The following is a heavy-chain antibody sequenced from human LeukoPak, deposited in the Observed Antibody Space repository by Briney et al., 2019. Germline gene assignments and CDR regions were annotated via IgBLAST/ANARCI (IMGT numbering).Heavy chain of an antibody. V-gene: IGHV3-30*18. J-gene: IGHJ4*02. Sequence: PGGSLRLSCAASGFTFSDYYMSWIRQAPGRGLEWVAVISYDGSNKYYADSVKGRFTISRDNSKNTLYLQMNSLRAEDTAVYYCAKPLYSGYAWGYFDYWGQGTLVTVSS. D-gene: IGHD5-12*01. CDR3: AKPLYSGYAWGYFDY. CDR2: ISYDGSNK. CDR1: GFTFSDYY.